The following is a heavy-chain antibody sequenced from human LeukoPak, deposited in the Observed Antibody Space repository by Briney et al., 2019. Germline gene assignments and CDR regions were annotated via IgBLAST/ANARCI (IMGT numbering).Heavy chain of an antibody. J-gene: IGHJ4*02. CDR2: INSSSSYI. D-gene: IGHD2-2*01. Sequence: GGSLRLSCAASGFTFSSYTLDWVRQAPGKGLEWVSSINSSSSYIYYADSVKGRFTISRENAKNSLYLQMNSLRAGDTAVYYCARGTKLYCSSTSCSPFDYWGQGTLVTVSS. CDR1: GFTFSSYT. V-gene: IGHV3-21*01. CDR3: ARGTKLYCSSTSCSPFDY.